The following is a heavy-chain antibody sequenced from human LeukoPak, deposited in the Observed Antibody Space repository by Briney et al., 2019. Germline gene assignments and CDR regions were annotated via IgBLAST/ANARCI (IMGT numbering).Heavy chain of an antibody. CDR2: ISSSSSTI. D-gene: IGHD5-18*01. CDR1: GFIFSSYS. V-gene: IGHV3-48*01. Sequence: GGSLRLSCAASGFIFSSYSMNWVRQAPGRGGEGVSYISSSSSTIYYADSVKGRFTIYRDNAKNSLYLQMNSLRAADTAVYYCAKDIGRVDTAITYMVVWGKGTTFTISS. CDR3: AKDIGRVDTAITYMVV. J-gene: IGHJ6*03.